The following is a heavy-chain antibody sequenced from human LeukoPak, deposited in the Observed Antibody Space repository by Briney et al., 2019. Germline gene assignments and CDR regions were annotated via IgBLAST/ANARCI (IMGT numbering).Heavy chain of an antibody. V-gene: IGHV4-59*01. CDR3: TRRAAAVGTYYMDV. D-gene: IGHD6-13*01. J-gene: IGHJ6*03. CDR1: GGSINSYY. Sequence: SETLSLTCTVSGGSINSYYWNWIRQPPGKGLEWIGYIYYSGGTNYNPSLKSRVTIAVDTSKNQFSLKLSSVTAADTAVYYCTRRAAAVGTYYMDVWGKGTTVTASS. CDR2: IYYSGGT.